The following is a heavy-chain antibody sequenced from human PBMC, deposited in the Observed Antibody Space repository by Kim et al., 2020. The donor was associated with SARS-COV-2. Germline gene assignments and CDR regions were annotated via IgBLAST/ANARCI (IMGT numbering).Heavy chain of an antibody. V-gene: IGHV5-10-1*01. CDR3: ASSEYSYGLFDY. Sequence: NYSPYFQGHGTISADKSISTAYLQWSSLKASDTAMYYCASSEYSYGLFDYWGQGTLVTVSS. J-gene: IGHJ4*02. D-gene: IGHD5-18*01.